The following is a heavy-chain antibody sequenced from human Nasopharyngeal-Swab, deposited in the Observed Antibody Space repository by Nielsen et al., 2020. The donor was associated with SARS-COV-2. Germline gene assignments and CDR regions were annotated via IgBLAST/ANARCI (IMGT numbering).Heavy chain of an antibody. CDR2: ISWNSGSI. J-gene: IGHJ6*02. CDR1: GFTFDDYA. Sequence: LKISCAASGFTFDDYAMHWVRQAPGKGLEWVSGISWNSGSIGYADSVKGRFTISRDNAKNSLYLQMNSLRAEDTALYYCAKAYGDYPPVYYYYYGMDVWGQGTTVTVSS. V-gene: IGHV3-9*01. CDR3: AKAYGDYPPVYYYYYGMDV. D-gene: IGHD4-17*01.